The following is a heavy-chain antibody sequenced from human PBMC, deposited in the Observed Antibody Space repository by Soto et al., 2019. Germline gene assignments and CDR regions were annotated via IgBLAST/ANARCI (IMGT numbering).Heavy chain of an antibody. D-gene: IGHD6-19*01. J-gene: IGHJ4*02. CDR2: IIPIFGTA. Sequence: QVQLVQSGAEVKKPGSSVKVSCKASGGTFSSYAISWVRQAPGQGLEWMGGIIPIFGTANYAKKFQGRVKITADKSTITAYMELSSLRSEDTAVYDCARGGKGVAGTFFRQWGQGTLVTVSS. V-gene: IGHV1-69*06. CDR1: GGTFSSYA. CDR3: ARGGKGVAGTFFRQ.